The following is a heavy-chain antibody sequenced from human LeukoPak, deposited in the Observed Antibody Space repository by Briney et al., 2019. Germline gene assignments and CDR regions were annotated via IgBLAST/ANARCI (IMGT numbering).Heavy chain of an antibody. V-gene: IGHV4-59*01. D-gene: IGHD6-13*01. CDR3: ARVYRSVAADTYYFDY. Sequence: PSETLSLTCTVSGGSISSYYWSWIRQPPGKGLEWIGYIYYSGSTNYNPSLKSRVTISVDTSKNQLSLILSSVTAADTAVYYCARVYRSVAADTYYFDYWGQGTLVNVSP. CDR1: GGSISSYY. CDR2: IYYSGST. J-gene: IGHJ4*02.